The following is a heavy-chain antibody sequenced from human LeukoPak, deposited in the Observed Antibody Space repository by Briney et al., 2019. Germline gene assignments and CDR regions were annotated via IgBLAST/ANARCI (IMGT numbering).Heavy chain of an antibody. CDR1: GFTFSTYS. CDR2: ISYDGNNK. V-gene: IGHV3-30*04. Sequence: GRSLRLSCAASGFTFSTYSTHWVRQAPGKGLEWVAVISYDGNNKYYVDSVKGRFTISRDDSKNTLFLQMNSLRPEDTAVYYCARVAAAGRWSDAFDIWGKGTMVTVS. CDR3: ARVAAAGRWSDAFDI. D-gene: IGHD6-13*01. J-gene: IGHJ3*02.